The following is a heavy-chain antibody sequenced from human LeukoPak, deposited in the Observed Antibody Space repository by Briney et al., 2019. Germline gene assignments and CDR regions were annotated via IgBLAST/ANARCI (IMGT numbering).Heavy chain of an antibody. CDR3: VRGGPNKSGWTLDY. V-gene: IGHV1-3*01. D-gene: IGHD6-19*01. J-gene: IGHJ4*02. CDR2: FNSDTGNT. Sequence: ASVKVSCKASGYTLTNYAIHWVRQAPGQRLEWMGWFNSDTGNTEYSQKFQGRVSISRDTSANTAYMELNRLRPEDTAVFYCVRGGPNKSGWTLDYWGQGTLVTVSS. CDR1: GYTLTNYA.